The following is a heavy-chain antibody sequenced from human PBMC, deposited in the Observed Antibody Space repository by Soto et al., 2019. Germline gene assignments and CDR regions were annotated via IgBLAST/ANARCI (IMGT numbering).Heavy chain of an antibody. CDR2: ISSSSSTI. V-gene: IGHV3-48*02. CDR1: GFTFSSYS. D-gene: IGHD5-18*01. Sequence: GGSLRLSCAASGFTFSSYSMNWVRQAPGKGLEWVSYISSSSSTIYYADSVKGRFTISRDNAKNSLYLQMNSLRDEDTAVYYCARDQTIQLWTTYYYYYGMDVWGQGTTVTAP. CDR3: ARDQTIQLWTTYYYYYGMDV. J-gene: IGHJ6*02.